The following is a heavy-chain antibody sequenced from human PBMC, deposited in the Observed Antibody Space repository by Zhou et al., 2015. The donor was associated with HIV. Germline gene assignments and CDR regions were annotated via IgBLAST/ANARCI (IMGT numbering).Heavy chain of an antibody. D-gene: IGHD1-14*01. CDR3: ARIGGRYEINP. J-gene: IGHJ5*02. CDR1: GYTFTAHY. V-gene: IGHV1-2*02. CDR2: INPNTGTT. Sequence: QLELVQSGAEVKKPGASVRVSCKASGYTFTAHYIHWVRQAPGPGLEWMGWINPNTGTTKYAQKFQGRVTMTRVTSINTAYMELSSLRSDDTAVYYCARIGGRYEINPWGQGTLVTISS.